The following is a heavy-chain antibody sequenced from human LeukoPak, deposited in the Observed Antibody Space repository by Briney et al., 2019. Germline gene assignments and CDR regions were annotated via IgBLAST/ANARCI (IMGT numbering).Heavy chain of an antibody. D-gene: IGHD3-22*01. Sequence: PGRSLRLSCAASGFTFSSYGMHWVRQAPGKGLEWVAVIWYDGSNKYYADSVKGRFTISRDNSKNTLYLQMNSLRAEDTAVYYCARDWELGITMIVAPHPGYWGQGTLVTVSS. CDR3: ARDWELGITMIVAPHPGY. CDR1: GFTFSSYG. V-gene: IGHV3-33*01. CDR2: IWYDGSNK. J-gene: IGHJ4*02.